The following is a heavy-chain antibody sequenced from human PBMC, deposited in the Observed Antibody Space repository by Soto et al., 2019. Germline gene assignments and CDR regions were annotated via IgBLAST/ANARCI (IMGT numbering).Heavy chain of an antibody. D-gene: IGHD6-19*01. CDR2: INPTSDYT. Sequence: ASVKVSCKASGYTFTSYDINWVRQATGQGLEWVGWINPTSDYTGYAQKFQGRVTLTRDTSISTAYMELSGLTSDDTAVYYCARQIPPGYRSDWGPGPLVTVAS. CDR1: GYTFTSYD. CDR3: ARQIPPGYRSD. V-gene: IGHV1-8*01. J-gene: IGHJ4*02.